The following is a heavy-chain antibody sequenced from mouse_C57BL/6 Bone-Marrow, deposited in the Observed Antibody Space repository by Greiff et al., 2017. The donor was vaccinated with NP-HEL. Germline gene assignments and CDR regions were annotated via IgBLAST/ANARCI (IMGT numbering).Heavy chain of an antibody. CDR1: GFTFSSYG. J-gene: IGHJ2*01. V-gene: IGHV5-6*01. CDR3: ARLGSWLRRDY. Sequence: DVQLVESGGDLVKPGGSLKLSCAASGFTFSSYGMSWVRQTPDKRLEWVATISSGGSYTYYPDSVKGRFTISRDNAKNTLYLQMSSLKSEDTAMYYCARLGSWLRRDYWGQGTTLTVSS. CDR2: ISSGGSYT. D-gene: IGHD2-2*01.